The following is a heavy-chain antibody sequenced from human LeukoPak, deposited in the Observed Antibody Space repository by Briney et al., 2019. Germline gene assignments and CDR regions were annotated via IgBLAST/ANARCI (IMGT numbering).Heavy chain of an antibody. D-gene: IGHD2-21*02. CDR2: ISFDGSNA. J-gene: IGHJ4*02. Sequence: GGSLRLSCAASGLTFSSYAMHWVRQAPGKGLEWVAVISFDGSNAYYADSVRGRFTISRDNSKDTLYLQVSSLRAEDTAVYYCATSPSDAYFDYWGQGTLVTVSS. CDR1: GLTFSSYA. V-gene: IGHV3-30-3*01. CDR3: ATSPSDAYFDY.